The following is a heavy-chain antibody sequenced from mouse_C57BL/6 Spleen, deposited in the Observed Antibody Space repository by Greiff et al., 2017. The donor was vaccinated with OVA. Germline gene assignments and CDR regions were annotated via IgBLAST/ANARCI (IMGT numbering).Heavy chain of an antibody. V-gene: IGHV5-6*01. J-gene: IGHJ3*01. Sequence: EVKLVESGGDLVKPGGSLKLSCAASGFTFSSYGMSWVRQTPDKRLEWVATISSGGSYTYYPDSVKGRFTISRDNAKNTLYLQMSSLKSEDTAMYYCARHDPAQATWFAYWGQGTLVTVSA. CDR2: ISSGGSYT. CDR3: ARHDPAQATWFAY. D-gene: IGHD3-2*02. CDR1: GFTFSSYG.